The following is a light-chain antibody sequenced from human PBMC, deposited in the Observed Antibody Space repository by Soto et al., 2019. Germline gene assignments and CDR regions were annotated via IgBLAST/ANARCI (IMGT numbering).Light chain of an antibody. CDR1: SSNIGAGYD. V-gene: IGLV1-40*01. CDR2: RNN. Sequence: SVLTQPPSVSGAPGQRVTISCTGSSSNIGAGYDVHWYQQLPGRAPKILIYRNNNRPSGVPDRFSGSKSGTSASLAITGLQAEDEADYYCQSYDSSLSGSNVFGSGTKLTVL. CDR3: QSYDSSLSGSNV. J-gene: IGLJ6*01.